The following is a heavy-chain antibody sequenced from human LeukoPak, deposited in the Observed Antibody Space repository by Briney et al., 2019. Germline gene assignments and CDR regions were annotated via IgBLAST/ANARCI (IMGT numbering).Heavy chain of an antibody. CDR3: ARHKDYTVDY. D-gene: IGHD3-3*01. V-gene: IGHV4-59*08. CDR1: GVSISSYY. J-gene: IGHJ4*02. CDR2: IYYSGST. Sequence: SETLSLTCTVSGVSISSYYWSWLRQPPGKGLEWIGYIYYSGSTNYNPSLKSRVTISVDTSKNQFSLKLSSVTAADTAVYYCARHKDYTVDYWGQGTLVTVSS.